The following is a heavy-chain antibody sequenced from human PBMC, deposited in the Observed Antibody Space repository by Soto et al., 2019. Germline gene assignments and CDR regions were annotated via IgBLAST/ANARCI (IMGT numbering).Heavy chain of an antibody. D-gene: IGHD2-15*01. CDR1: GYTLGDHY. CDR3: ARARVARSHFDH. V-gene: IGHV1-2*02. Sequence: QVQLVQSGAEVKKPGASVRVSCKASGYTLGDHYFHWVRQAPGQGLEWMGWLNPRSGDTDCAQRLRGTVTMPSATPINTASLESNSLRSDYTTVYFCARARVARSHFDHWGQAYLLAASS. J-gene: IGHJ4*02. CDR2: LNPRSGDT.